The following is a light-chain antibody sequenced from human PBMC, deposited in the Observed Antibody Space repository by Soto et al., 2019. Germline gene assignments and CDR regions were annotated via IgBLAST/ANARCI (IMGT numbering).Light chain of an antibody. CDR3: QHFQRDPFT. CDR2: DGS. CDR1: QGVSSA. V-gene: IGKV1-13*02. J-gene: IGKJ5*01. Sequence: AIQLTQSPSSLSASVGDRVTITCRASQGVSSALAWYHQKPGKPPKVLIYDGSSLQSGVPLRFRGSGSGTEFTLTITGLQPEDFGTYYCQHFQRDPFTYGQGTRLEIK.